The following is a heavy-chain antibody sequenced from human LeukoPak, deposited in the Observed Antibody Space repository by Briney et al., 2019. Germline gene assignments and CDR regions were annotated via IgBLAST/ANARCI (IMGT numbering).Heavy chain of an antibody. CDR3: ARDLGGSYGGGGAFNI. D-gene: IGHD1-26*01. V-gene: IGHV3-21*01. CDR2: ISSSSSYI. Sequence: GGSLRLSCAASGFTFSSYSMNWVRQAPGKELEWVSSISSSSSYIYYADSVKGRFTISRDNAKNSLYLQMNSLRAEDTAVYYCARDLGGSYGGGGAFNIWGQGTMVTVSS. J-gene: IGHJ3*02. CDR1: GFTFSSYS.